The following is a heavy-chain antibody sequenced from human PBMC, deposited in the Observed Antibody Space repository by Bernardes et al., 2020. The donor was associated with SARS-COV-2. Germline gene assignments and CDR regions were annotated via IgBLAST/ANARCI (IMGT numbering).Heavy chain of an antibody. CDR1: GFIFDDYA. CDR3: ARDFSGYYSGPPVAFGMDV. D-gene: IGHD5-12*01. Sequence: GGSLRLSCAASGFIFDDYAMSWVRQAPGKGLEWVSGINRNGGSTGYVDSVQGRFTISRDNAKRSLYLQMDSLRAGDTALYYCARDFSGYYSGPPVAFGMDVWGQGTAVTVSS. J-gene: IGHJ6*02. CDR2: INRNGGST. V-gene: IGHV3-20*04.